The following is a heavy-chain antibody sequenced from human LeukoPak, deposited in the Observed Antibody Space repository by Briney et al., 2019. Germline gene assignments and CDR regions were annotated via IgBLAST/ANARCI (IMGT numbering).Heavy chain of an antibody. V-gene: IGHV4-4*09. CDR2: IYHTATT. D-gene: IGHD6-19*01. J-gene: IGHJ4*02. Sequence: SETLSLTCAVSGDSIRSDRWNWIRQIPGKGLEWIGYIYHTATTNYNHSFRTRVTMSLDTSNNQFSLRLTSVTAADTAVYYCARTPARSGWTYYFDYWGQGALVTVSS. CDR3: ARTPARSGWTYYFDY. CDR1: GDSIRSDR.